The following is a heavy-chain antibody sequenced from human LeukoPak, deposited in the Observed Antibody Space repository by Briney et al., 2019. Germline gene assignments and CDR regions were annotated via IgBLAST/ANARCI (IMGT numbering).Heavy chain of an antibody. CDR3: ARAGYSSSSPHYYMDV. V-gene: IGHV1-8*01. CDR1: GYTFTSYD. Sequence: VASVKVSCTASGYTFTSYDINWVRQATGQGLEWMGWMNPNSGNTGYAQKFQGRVTMIRNTSISTAYMELSSLRSEDTAVYYCARAGYSSSSPHYYMDVWGKGTTVTVSS. CDR2: MNPNSGNT. D-gene: IGHD6-6*01. J-gene: IGHJ6*03.